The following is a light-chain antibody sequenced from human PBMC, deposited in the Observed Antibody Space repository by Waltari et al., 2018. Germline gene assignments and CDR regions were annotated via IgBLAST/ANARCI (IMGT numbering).Light chain of an antibody. V-gene: IGKV1-39*01. CDR3: QQSYNTPRT. J-gene: IGKJ1*01. CDR1: QTIGTY. Sequence: DIQMTQSPSSLSASVGDRVTITCRASQTIGTYLSWYQQKPGKAPRLLIYAASSLESGVPSRFSGSGSGTEFTLTISSLQPEDFATYYCQQSYNTPRTLGQGTKVEIK. CDR2: AAS.